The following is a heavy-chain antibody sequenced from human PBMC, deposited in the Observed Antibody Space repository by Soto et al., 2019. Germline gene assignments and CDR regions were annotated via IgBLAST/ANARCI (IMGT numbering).Heavy chain of an antibody. D-gene: IGHD5-18*01. V-gene: IGHV1-18*04. Sequence: QVQLVQSGAEVKKPGASVKFACKASGYTFTSYGLSWVRQAPGQALEWMGWISAYNGNTNYAQNLQGTVTITTDTTTSTDYMELRSLRSDDTAVYYCTRGAYSYGYRGFDYWGQGTLVTVSS. CDR2: ISAYNGNT. CDR1: GYTFTSYG. CDR3: TRGAYSYGYRGFDY. J-gene: IGHJ4*02.